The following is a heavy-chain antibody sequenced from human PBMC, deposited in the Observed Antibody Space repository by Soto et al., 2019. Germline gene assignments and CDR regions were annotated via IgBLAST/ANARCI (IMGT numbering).Heavy chain of an antibody. V-gene: IGHV4-34*01. CDR1: GGSFSGYY. D-gene: IGHD3-3*01. J-gene: IGHJ6*02. CDR2: INHSGST. Sequence: PSETLSLTCAVYGGSFSGYYWSWIRQPPGKXLEWIGEINHSGSTNYNPSLKSRVTISVDTSKNQFSLKLSSVTAADTAVYYCARGPRITIFGVVIRYYYYYGMDVWGQGTTVTVSS. CDR3: ARGPRITIFGVVIRYYYYYGMDV.